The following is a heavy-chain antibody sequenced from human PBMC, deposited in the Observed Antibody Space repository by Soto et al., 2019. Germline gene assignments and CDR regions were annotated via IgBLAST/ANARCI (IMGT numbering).Heavy chain of an antibody. CDR1: GFTFSSYS. Sequence: WGSLRLSCAASGFTFSSYSMNWVRQAPGKGLEGVSYISSSSSTIYYADSVKGRFTISRDNAKNALYLQMNSLRAEDTAVYYCAGLNLGGADYYSDMAVWGQGTTVTVSS. CDR2: ISSSSSTI. J-gene: IGHJ6*02. D-gene: IGHD3-16*01. V-gene: IGHV3-48*01. CDR3: AGLNLGGADYYSDMAV.